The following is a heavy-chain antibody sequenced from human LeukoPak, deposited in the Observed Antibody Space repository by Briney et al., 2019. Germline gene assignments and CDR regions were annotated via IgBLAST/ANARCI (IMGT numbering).Heavy chain of an antibody. Sequence: PSETLSLTCAVYGGSFSGYYWSWIRQPPGKGLEWIGEINHSGSTNYNPSLKSRVTISVDTSKYQFSLKLSSVTAADTAVYYCARVGRTYTDFDYWGQGTLVTAS. CDR1: GGSFSGYY. V-gene: IGHV4-34*01. CDR2: INHSGST. D-gene: IGHD1-1*01. J-gene: IGHJ4*02. CDR3: ARVGRTYTDFDY.